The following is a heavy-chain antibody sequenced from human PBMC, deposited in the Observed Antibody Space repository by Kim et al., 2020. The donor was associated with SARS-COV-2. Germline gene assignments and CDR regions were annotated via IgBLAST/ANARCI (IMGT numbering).Heavy chain of an antibody. CDR3: AHRPLVRGTKRAYFDF. CDR2: IYWDDDN. J-gene: IGHJ4*02. V-gene: IGHV2-5*02. Sequence: SGPTLVKGTQTLTLTCTFSGFSLTTSGVGVGWIRQPPGKALEWLALIYWDDDNSHSPSLKSRLTITKDTSKNQVVLTMTNMDPVDTATYYCAHRPLVRGTKRAYFDFWGQGILVTVSS. D-gene: IGHD3-10*01. CDR1: GFSLTTSGVG.